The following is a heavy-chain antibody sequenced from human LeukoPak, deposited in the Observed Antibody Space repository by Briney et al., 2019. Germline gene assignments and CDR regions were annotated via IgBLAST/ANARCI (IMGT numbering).Heavy chain of an antibody. CDR2: IDNRGDT. J-gene: IGHJ3*02. CDR3: AREVMAPSATDAFDI. CDR1: GDSITSDNYF. Sequence: SQTLSLTCTVSGDSITSDNYFWSWIRQHPGEGLEWIGYIDNRGDTYYNPSLGSRVTLSIDTSKKQFSLNLSSVTAADTAVYYCAREVMAPSATDAFDIWGQGTTVTVSS. V-gene: IGHV4-31*03. D-gene: IGHD2-2*01.